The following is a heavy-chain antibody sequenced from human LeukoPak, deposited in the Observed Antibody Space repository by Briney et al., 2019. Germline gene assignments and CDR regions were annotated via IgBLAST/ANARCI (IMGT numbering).Heavy chain of an antibody. Sequence: GGSLRLSCAASGFTFSSYGMHWVRQAPGKGLEWVALISNDGRNKYHAESVKGRFTISRDNSKNTLYLQMNSLRAEDTAVYYCAKDKGNWFDPWGQGSLVTVSS. V-gene: IGHV3-30*19. CDR2: ISNDGRNK. J-gene: IGHJ5*02. CDR3: AKDKGNWFDP. CDR1: GFTFSSYG.